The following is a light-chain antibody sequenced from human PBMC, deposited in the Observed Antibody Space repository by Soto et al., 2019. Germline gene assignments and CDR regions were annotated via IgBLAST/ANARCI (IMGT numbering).Light chain of an antibody. V-gene: IGLV2-14*01. J-gene: IGLJ3*02. CDR1: SSDVGGFNY. CDR3: CSYTSTNARV. CDR2: EVS. Sequence: QSVLNQPASVSGSPGQSITISCTGTSSDVGGFNYVSWYQQYPGKAPKLIIYEVSSRPSGISNRFSGSKSGSTASLTISGLQPEDEADYYCCSYTSTNARVFGGGTQLTVL.